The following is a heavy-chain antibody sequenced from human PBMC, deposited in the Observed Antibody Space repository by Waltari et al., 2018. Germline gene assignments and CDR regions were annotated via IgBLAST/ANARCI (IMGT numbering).Heavy chain of an antibody. J-gene: IGHJ6*02. CDR2: ISAYNAHT. V-gene: IGHV1-18*01. Sequence: QVLLVQSSAEVRRPGASVTCSWKAARYVFKRYRLSWVRQSSRQGSEGMRWVRQAPGQGFEWIGCISAYNAHTQYAGEFQGRVTMTTDTATTTTYMELRSLRFDDTAVYYCARDGSDRFYGIDVWGQGTTVTVSS. D-gene: IGHD3-3*01. CDR1: RYVFKRYR. CDR3: ARDGSDRFYGIDV.